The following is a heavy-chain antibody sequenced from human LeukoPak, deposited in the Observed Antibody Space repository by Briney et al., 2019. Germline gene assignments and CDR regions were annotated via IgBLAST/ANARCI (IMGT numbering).Heavy chain of an antibody. V-gene: IGHV3-21*01. CDR3: ARSAIHYGMDV. CDR1: GFTFNSYT. J-gene: IGHJ6*02. CDR2: ISSSSGYI. D-gene: IGHD2-2*01. Sequence: PGGSLRLSCAASGFTFNSYTMNWVRQAPGKGLEWVSSISSSSGYIYYADSVKGRFTISRDNTKNSLYSQMNSLRVEDTAVYYCARSAIHYGMDVWGQGTTVTVSS.